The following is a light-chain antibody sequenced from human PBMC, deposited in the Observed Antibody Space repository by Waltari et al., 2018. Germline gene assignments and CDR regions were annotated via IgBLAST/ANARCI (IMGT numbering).Light chain of an antibody. CDR2: DAS. V-gene: IGKV3-20*01. CDR3: QKYGSTPRP. Sequence: EIVLTQSPGTLSLSPGERPSLSCRASQSLSNNYVAWYQHKPGQAPRLLIFDASRRATGIPDRFSGSGSGTDFTLTISSLEPEDFAVYYCQKYGSTPRPFGGGTKVEIK. J-gene: IGKJ4*01. CDR1: QSLSNNY.